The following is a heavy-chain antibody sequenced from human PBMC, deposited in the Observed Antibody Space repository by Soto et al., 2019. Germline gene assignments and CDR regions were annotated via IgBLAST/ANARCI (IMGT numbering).Heavy chain of an antibody. J-gene: IGHJ6*02. D-gene: IGHD3-3*01. CDR3: ARSDFWSGPKRMDV. CDR2: IYTSGST. V-gene: IGHV4-4*07. CDR1: GGSISSYY. Sequence: ETLSLTCTVSGGSISSYYWSWIRQPAGKGLEWIGRIYTSGSTNYNPSLKSRVTMSVDKSKNQFSLKLSSVTAADTAVYYCARSDFWSGPKRMDVWGQGTTVTVSS.